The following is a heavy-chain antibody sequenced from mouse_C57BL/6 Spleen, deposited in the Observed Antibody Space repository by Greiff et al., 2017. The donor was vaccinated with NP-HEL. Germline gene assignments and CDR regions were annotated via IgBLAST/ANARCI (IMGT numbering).Heavy chain of an antibody. CDR1: GFNFSSYA. V-gene: IGHV5-4*03. CDR2: ISDGGSYT. D-gene: IGHD2-5*01. Sequence: EVKLQESGGGLVKPGGSLKLSCAASGFNFSSYAMSWVRQTPEKRLEWVATISDGGSYTYYPDNVKGRFTISRDNAKNNLYLQMSHLKSEDTAMYYCARGYSNLFAYWGQGTLVTVSA. CDR3: ARGYSNLFAY. J-gene: IGHJ3*01.